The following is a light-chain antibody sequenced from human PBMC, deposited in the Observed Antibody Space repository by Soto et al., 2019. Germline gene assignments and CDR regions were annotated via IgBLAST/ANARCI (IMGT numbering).Light chain of an antibody. CDR3: SSYTSSSTLVV. CDR2: DVS. J-gene: IGLJ2*01. Sequence: QSALTQPASVSGSPGQSITISCTGTSSDVGGYNYVSWYQQHPGKAPKLMIYDVSNRPSGVSNRFSGSKSGKPASLTISGLQAEDEADYYCSSYTSSSTLVVFGGGTKLTVL. CDR1: SSDVGGYNY. V-gene: IGLV2-14*01.